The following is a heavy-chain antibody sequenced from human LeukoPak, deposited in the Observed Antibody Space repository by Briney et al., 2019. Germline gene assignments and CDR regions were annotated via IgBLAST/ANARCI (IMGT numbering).Heavy chain of an antibody. J-gene: IGHJ4*02. CDR2: SSAYSGNT. D-gene: IGHD3-10*01. CDR1: GYTFTSYG. V-gene: IGHV1-18*01. Sequence: ASVKVSCKASGYTFTSYGICWVRQAPGQGLEWMGGSSAYSGNTNYTQKLQRRVTISTDTSTSTAYMELRSRRSDDTAVYYCARYMVRGDPFDCWGEGTLVTVS. CDR3: ARYMVRGDPFDC.